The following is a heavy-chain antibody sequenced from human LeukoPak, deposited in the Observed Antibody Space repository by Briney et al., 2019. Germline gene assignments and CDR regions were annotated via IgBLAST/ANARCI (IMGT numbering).Heavy chain of an antibody. CDR3: ARRARPGVGFGGAPRAFDI. CDR2: ISSSSSTI. D-gene: IGHD3-16*01. CDR1: GFTFSSYS. Sequence: PGGSLRLSCAASGFTFSSYSMNWVRQAPGKGLEWVSYISSSSSTIYYADSVKGRFTISRDNAKNSLYLQMNSLRAEDTAVYYCARRARPGVGFGGAPRAFDIWGQGTMVTVSS. J-gene: IGHJ3*02. V-gene: IGHV3-48*01.